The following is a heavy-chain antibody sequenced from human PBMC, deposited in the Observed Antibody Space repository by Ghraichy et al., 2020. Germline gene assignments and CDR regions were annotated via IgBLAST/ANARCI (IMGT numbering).Heavy chain of an antibody. Sequence: GGSLRLSCVGSGFPFSNYNMNWVRRSPGKGLEWVSYISSSSRSIFYADAVKGRFTVSRDNAHNSLLLQMSSLTDEDTAGYYCARASSVRRFDYYDGMDVWGQGTTVT. J-gene: IGHJ6*02. D-gene: IGHD3-10*01. CDR1: GFPFSNYN. CDR2: ISSSSRSI. V-gene: IGHV3-48*02. CDR3: ARASSVRRFDYYDGMDV.